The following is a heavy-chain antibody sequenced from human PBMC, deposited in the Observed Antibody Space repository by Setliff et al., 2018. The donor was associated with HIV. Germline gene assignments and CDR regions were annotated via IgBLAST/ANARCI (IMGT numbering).Heavy chain of an antibody. CDR2: IIPILGVA. Sequence: SVKVSCKASRSTFNSHTINWVRQAPGQGPDWMGRIIPILGVANYAQRFQGKVTITADKSTSTAYMELTSLRFDDTAMYYCVRGVQSPPHYSYYYMDVWGEGTMVTVSS. CDR1: RSTFNSHT. V-gene: IGHV1-69*02. D-gene: IGHD3-3*01. CDR3: VRGVQSPPHYSYYYMDV. J-gene: IGHJ6*03.